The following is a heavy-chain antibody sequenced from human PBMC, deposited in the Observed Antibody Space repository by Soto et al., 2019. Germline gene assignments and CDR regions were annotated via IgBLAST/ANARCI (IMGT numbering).Heavy chain of an antibody. D-gene: IGHD2-15*01. Sequence: GASVKVSCMASGYTFTSYGISWVRQAPGQGLEWMGWISAYNGNTNYAQKLQGRVTMTADTSTSTAYMELRSLRSDDTAVYYCARGTTSRGYCSGGSCYLLFDWFDPWGQGTLVTVSS. J-gene: IGHJ5*02. CDR2: ISAYNGNT. CDR1: GYTFTSYG. CDR3: ARGTTSRGYCSGGSCYLLFDWFDP. V-gene: IGHV1-18*04.